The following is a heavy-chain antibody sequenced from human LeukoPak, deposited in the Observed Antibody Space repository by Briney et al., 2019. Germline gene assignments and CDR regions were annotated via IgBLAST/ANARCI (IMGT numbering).Heavy chain of an antibody. CDR3: GRDSFETDIDY. V-gene: IGHV3-7*01. D-gene: IGHD1-14*01. Sequence: GGSLRLSCAASGFTFSTYWMSWVRQAPGKGLEWVANIKEDGSETYYVDSLRGRFAISRDNVKNSLYLQINSLRVEDTAVYYCGRDSFETDIDYWGQGTLVTVSS. CDR1: GFTFSTYW. CDR2: IKEDGSET. J-gene: IGHJ4*02.